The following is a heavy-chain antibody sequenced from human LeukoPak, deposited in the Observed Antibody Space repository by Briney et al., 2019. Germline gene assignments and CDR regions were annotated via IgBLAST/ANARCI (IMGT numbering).Heavy chain of an antibody. D-gene: IGHD3-3*01. CDR3: AKGFLEWLRFDP. Sequence: GGSLRLSCAASGFTFSSHRMHWVRQAPGKGLEWVSAISGSGGSTYYADSVKGRFTISRDNSKNTLYLQMNSLRAEDTAVYYCAKGFLEWLRFDPWGQGTLVTVSS. CDR2: ISGSGGST. CDR1: GFTFSSHR. J-gene: IGHJ5*02. V-gene: IGHV3-23*01.